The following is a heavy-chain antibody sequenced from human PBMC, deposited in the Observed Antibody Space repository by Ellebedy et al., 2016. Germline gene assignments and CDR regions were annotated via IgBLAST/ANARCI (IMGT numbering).Heavy chain of an antibody. V-gene: IGHV3-23*01. CDR3: VKDQGTGFGDYLGSNPLDI. J-gene: IGHJ3*02. Sequence: GGSLRLSXAVSGFTFTDYSMNWVRQAPGKGLEWVASISGSGRPTYYADSLKGRFSISRDNSKNTLYLQMSRVRPEDTAVYFCVKDQGTGFGDYLGSNPLDIWGQGTTVTVSS. CDR2: ISGSGRPT. CDR1: GFTFTDYS. D-gene: IGHD4-17*01.